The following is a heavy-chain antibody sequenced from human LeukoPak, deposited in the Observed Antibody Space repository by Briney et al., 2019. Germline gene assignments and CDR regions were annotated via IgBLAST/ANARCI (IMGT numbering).Heavy chain of an antibody. Sequence: PGGPLRLSCAASGFTFSSYSMNWVRQAPGKGLEWVSSISSSSSYIYYADSVKGRFTISRDNAKNSLYLQMNSLRAEDTAVYYCARYVYHYYDSSGYYFDYWGQGTLVTVSS. CDR1: GFTFSSYS. CDR3: ARYVYHYYDSSGYYFDY. CDR2: ISSSSSYI. J-gene: IGHJ4*02. V-gene: IGHV3-21*01. D-gene: IGHD3-22*01.